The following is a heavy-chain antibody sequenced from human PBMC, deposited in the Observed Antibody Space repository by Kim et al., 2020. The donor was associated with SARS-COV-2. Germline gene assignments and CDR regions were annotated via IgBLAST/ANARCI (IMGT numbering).Heavy chain of an antibody. CDR3: ATVERITMVRGTDNWFDP. Sequence: ASVKVSCKVSGYTLTELSMHWVRQAPGKGLEWMGGFDPEDGETIYAQKFQGRVTMTEDTSTDTAYMELSSLRSEDTAVYYCATVERITMVRGTDNWFDPWGQGTLVTVSS. CDR2: FDPEDGET. J-gene: IGHJ5*02. CDR1: GYTLTELS. D-gene: IGHD3-10*01. V-gene: IGHV1-24*01.